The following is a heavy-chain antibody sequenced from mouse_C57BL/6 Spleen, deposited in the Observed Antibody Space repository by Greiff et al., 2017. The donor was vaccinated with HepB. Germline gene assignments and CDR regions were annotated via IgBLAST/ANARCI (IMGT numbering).Heavy chain of an antibody. Sequence: EVQLQQSGPELVKPGASVKIPCKASGYTFTDYNMDWVKQSHGKSLEWIGDINPNNGGTIYNQKFKGKATLTVDKSSSTAYMELRSLTSEDTAVYYCARSPDYYGSSHWYFDVWGTGTTVTVSS. J-gene: IGHJ1*03. D-gene: IGHD1-1*01. CDR2: INPNNGGT. CDR1: GYTFTDYN. CDR3: ARSPDYYGSSHWYFDV. V-gene: IGHV1-18*01.